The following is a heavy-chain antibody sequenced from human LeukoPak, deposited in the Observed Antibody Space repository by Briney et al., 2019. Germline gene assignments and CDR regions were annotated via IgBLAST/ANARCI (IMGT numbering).Heavy chain of an antibody. CDR2: MNPNSDNT. CDR1: GYTFTSYD. V-gene: IGHV1-8*03. D-gene: IGHD3-10*01. Sequence: ASVKVSCKASGYTFTSYDINWVRQATGQGLEWMGWMNPNSDNTGYAQKFQGRVTITRNTSISTAYMELSSLRSEDTAVYYCAREQLSITSYGMDVWGQGTTVTVSS. CDR3: AREQLSITSYGMDV. J-gene: IGHJ6*02.